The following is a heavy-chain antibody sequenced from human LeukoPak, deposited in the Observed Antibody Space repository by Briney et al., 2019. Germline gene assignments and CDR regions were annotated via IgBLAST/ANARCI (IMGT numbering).Heavy chain of an antibody. J-gene: IGHJ5*02. Sequence: PSETLSLTFKAPGGSISSNYWSGIRQPPGKGLEWIGYIYYSGSTNYNPSLKSRVTISVDTSKNQFSLKLSSVTAADTAVYYCARIVDRGSFDRWGQGTLVTVSS. CDR2: IYYSGST. V-gene: IGHV4-59*08. D-gene: IGHD2-21*01. CDR1: GGSISSNY. CDR3: ARIVDRGSFDR.